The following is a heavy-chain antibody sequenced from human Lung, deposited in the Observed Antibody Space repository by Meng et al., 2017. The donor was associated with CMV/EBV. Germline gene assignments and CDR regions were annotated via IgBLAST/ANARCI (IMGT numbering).Heavy chain of an antibody. CDR3: AGGGGEGGSDPGVDY. CDR1: GYTFTSYG. D-gene: IGHD1-26*01. CDR2: ISAYNGNT. J-gene: IGHJ4*02. V-gene: IGHV1-18*01. Sequence: ASVXVSCKASGYTFTSYGISWVRQAPGQGLEWMGWISAYNGNTNYAQKLQGRVTMTTDTSTSTAYMELRSLRSDDTAVYYCAGGGGEGGSDPGVDYWGQGTXVTVSS.